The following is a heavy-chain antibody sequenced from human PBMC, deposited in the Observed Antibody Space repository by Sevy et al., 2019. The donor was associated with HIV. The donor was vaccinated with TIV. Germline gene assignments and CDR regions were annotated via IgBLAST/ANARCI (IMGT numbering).Heavy chain of an antibody. CDR1: GFNFGYYI. J-gene: IGHJ6*02. V-gene: IGHV3-49*03. CDR2: IRNKTYGETR. Sequence: GGSLRLSCRGSGFNFGYYIMSWFRQAPGKGLDWVGFIRNKTYGETREYAASVKGRVTISRDDSKGIAYLQMNSLKTEDTARYYCTRAMYYYDSGSYYGMDVWGQGTTVTVSS. CDR3: TRAMYYYDSGSYYGMDV. D-gene: IGHD3-10*01.